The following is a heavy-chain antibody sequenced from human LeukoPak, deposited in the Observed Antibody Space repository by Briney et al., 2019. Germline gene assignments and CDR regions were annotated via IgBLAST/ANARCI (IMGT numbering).Heavy chain of an antibody. Sequence: PSETLSLTCAVPGVSITSGSYYWGWIRQPPGKGLEWIGSVHHRGNNHYNPSLKSRVTVSVDTSKNQFSLKVKSVSAADTAIFYCAKSRWIAAGPFDYWGQGALVTVSS. V-gene: IGHV4-39*01. CDR2: VHHRGNN. CDR3: AKSRWIAAGPFDY. J-gene: IGHJ4*02. D-gene: IGHD6-25*01. CDR1: GVSITSGSYY.